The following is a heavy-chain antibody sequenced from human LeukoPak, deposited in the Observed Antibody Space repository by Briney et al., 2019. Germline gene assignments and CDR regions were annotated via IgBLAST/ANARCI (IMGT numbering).Heavy chain of an antibody. J-gene: IGHJ4*02. V-gene: IGHV3-30*03. CDR1: GFTFSRHG. D-gene: IGHD3-3*01. CDR2: ISNDGSRK. CDR3: ARDRAWNYFDY. Sequence: PGGSLRLSCAPSGFTFSRHGMHWVREAPGKGLEWGAIISNDGSRKYYGHSVEGRFTISRDNSKNTLYLQMDSLRAEDTAVYYCARDRAWNYFDYWGQGTLVTVSS.